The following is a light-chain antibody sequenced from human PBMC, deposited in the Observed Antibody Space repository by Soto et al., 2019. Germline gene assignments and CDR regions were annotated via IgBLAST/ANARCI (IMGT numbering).Light chain of an antibody. J-gene: IGKJ1*01. CDR3: QHYNSYSEA. CDR1: QGISNW. Sequence: DIQMTQSPSSVSASVGDRVSITCRASQGISNWLAWYQQKPGRAPKLLIYAASSLQSGVSSRFSGSGSGTDFTLTISSLQPEDFATYYCQHYNSYSEAFGQGTEVELK. CDR2: AAS. V-gene: IGKV1D-12*01.